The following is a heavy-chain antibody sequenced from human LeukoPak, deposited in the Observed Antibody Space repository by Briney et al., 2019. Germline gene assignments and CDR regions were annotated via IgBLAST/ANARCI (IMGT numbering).Heavy chain of an antibody. V-gene: IGHV3-33*01. CDR3: ARDRASGYYYSFDY. CDR2: IWFDGSNK. CDR1: GFTFSTYG. D-gene: IGHD3-22*01. Sequence: PGGSLRLSCAASGFTFSTYGMHWVRQAPGKGLEWVAVIWFDGSNKYYVDSVKGRFTISRDNSKNTLYLQMNRLRAEDTAVYFCARDRASGYYYSFDYWGQGALVTVSS. J-gene: IGHJ4*02.